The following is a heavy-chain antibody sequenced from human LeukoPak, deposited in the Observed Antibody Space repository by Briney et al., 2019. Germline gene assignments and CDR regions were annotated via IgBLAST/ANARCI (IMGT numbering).Heavy chain of an antibody. V-gene: IGHV3-30-3*01. CDR2: MSYDGSEE. CDR1: GFTFSNYA. Sequence: GGSLRLSCAASGFTFSNYAMHWVRQAPGKGLEWVTVMSYDGSEEYNADSVKGRFSISRDKSKNTLYLQMNSLRAEDTAVYYCARGRRRDPTGSSYYYGMDVWGQGTTVAVSS. CDR3: ARGRRRDPTGSSYYYGMDV. D-gene: IGHD1-1*01. J-gene: IGHJ6*02.